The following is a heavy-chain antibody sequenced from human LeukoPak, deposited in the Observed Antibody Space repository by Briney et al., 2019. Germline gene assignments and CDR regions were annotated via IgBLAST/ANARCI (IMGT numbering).Heavy chain of an antibody. J-gene: IGHJ4*02. CDR3: ARRHSSGWYAFDY. CDR1: GYTFTSYY. Sequence: ASVKVSCKASGYTFTSYYMHWVRQAPGQGLEWMGWISAYNGSTNYAQKLQGRVTMTTDTSTSTAYMELRSLRSDDTAVYYCARRHSSGWYAFDYWGQGTLVTVSS. D-gene: IGHD6-19*01. CDR2: ISAYNGST. V-gene: IGHV1-18*04.